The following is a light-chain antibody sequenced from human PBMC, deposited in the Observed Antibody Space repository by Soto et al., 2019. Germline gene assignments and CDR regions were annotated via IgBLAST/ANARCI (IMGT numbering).Light chain of an antibody. CDR1: SSNIGSNF. J-gene: IGLJ1*01. CDR3: AAWDASLNGYV. Sequence: QSVLTQPPSVSESPGQKVTISCSGSSSNIGSNFVSWYQQFPGTAPKVLIYGSYQRPSGVPDRFSGSKSGTSASLAISGLQSEDEADYYCAAWDASLNGYVFGTGTKLTVL. V-gene: IGLV1-44*01. CDR2: GSY.